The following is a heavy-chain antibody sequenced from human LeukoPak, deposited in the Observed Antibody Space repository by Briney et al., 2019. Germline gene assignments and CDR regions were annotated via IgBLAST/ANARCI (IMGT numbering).Heavy chain of an antibody. J-gene: IGHJ4*02. V-gene: IGHV5-51*01. Sequence: GESLKISCRGSGYSFSTYLIGWVRQMPGKGLEWMGIIYPGDSDTRYSPSFQGQVTISADTSISPAYRQWSSLKPSDSAMYYCARQSRDSSDWLKLDYWGQGTLVTVSS. CDR2: IYPGDSDT. D-gene: IGHD6-19*01. CDR1: GYSFSTYL. CDR3: ARQSRDSSDWLKLDY.